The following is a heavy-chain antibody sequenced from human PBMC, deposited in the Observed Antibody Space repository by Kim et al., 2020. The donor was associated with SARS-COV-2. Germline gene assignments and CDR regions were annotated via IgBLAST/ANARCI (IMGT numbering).Heavy chain of an antibody. CDR3: ARSPHDSSGYYRGAYFDY. V-gene: IGHV4-30-4*01. CDR2: IYYSGST. D-gene: IGHD3-22*01. J-gene: IGHJ4*02. CDR1: GGSISSGDYY. Sequence: SETLSLTCTVSGGSISSGDYYWSWIRQPPGKGLEWIGYIYYSGSTYYNPSLKSRVTISVDTSKNQFSLKLSSVTAADTAVYYCARSPHDSSGYYRGAYFDYWGQGTLVTVSS.